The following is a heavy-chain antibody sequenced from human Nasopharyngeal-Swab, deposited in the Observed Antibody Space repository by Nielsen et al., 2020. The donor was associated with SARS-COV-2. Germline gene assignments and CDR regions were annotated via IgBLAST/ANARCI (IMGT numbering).Heavy chain of an antibody. D-gene: IGHD2-2*01. J-gene: IGHJ5*02. CDR3: AKKGIVVVPAAGGLDP. V-gene: IGHV3-23*01. Sequence: GGSLRLSCVASGFTFSSYAMSWVRQAPGKGLEWVSAISGSGGSTYYADSVKGRFTISRDNSKNTLYLQMNSLRAEDTAVYYCAKKGIVVVPAAGGLDPWGQGTLVTVSS. CDR1: GFTFSSYA. CDR2: ISGSGGST.